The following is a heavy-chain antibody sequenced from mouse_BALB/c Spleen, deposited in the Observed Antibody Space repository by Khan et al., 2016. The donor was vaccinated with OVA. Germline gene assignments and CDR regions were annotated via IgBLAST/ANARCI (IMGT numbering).Heavy chain of an antibody. D-gene: IGHD1-2*01. Sequence: VELVESGGGLVQPGGSRKLSCAASGFTFSDYGMAWVRQAPGKGPEWVAFISDLAYTIYYAATVTGRFTISRENAKHILYLEMSSLRSEDTAIYYCARGGGTAPFAYWGLGTLVTVSA. CDR1: GFTFSDYG. J-gene: IGHJ3*01. CDR2: ISDLAYTI. CDR3: ARGGGTAPFAY. V-gene: IGHV5-15*02.